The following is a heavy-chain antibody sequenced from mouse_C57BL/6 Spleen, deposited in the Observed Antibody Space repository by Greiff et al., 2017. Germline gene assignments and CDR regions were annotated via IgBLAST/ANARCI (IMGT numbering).Heavy chain of an antibody. V-gene: IGHV1-64*01. Sequence: QVQLQQPGAELVKPGASVKLSCKASGYTFTSYWMHWVKQRPGQGLEWIGMIHPNSGSTNYNEKFKSKATLTVDKSSSTAYMQLSSLTSEDSAVYYCASNWDDYAMDYWGQGTSVTVSS. CDR2: IHPNSGST. J-gene: IGHJ4*01. CDR1: GYTFTSYW. D-gene: IGHD4-1*02. CDR3: ASNWDDYAMDY.